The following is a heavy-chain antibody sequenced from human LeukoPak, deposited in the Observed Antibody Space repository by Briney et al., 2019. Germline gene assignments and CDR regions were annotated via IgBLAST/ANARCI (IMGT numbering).Heavy chain of an antibody. V-gene: IGHV4-39*01. CDR1: GGAISSSSYY. CDR2: IYCSGST. J-gene: IGHJ6*03. D-gene: IGHD3-3*01. Sequence: SETLSLACTVSGGAISSSSYYWGWIRQPPGKGLEWIGRIYCSGSTYYNASLKRRVTISVDTSKNQFSLKLSSVTAADTAVYYGARLGIYDFWGANYYMDVWGKGTTVTVSS. CDR3: ARLGIYDFWGANYYMDV.